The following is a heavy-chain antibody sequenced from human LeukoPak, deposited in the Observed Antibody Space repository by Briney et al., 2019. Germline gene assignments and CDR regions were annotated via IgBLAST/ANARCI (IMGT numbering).Heavy chain of an antibody. CDR2: ISGSGGST. CDR3: AKDGFGYRDAFDI. Sequence: GGTLRLSCAASGFTFSSYGMSWVRQAPGKGLEWVSGISGSGGSTYYADSVKGRFTISRDNSKNTLYLQMNSLRAEDTALYYCAKDGFGYRDAFDIWGQGTMVTVSS. V-gene: IGHV3-23*01. D-gene: IGHD5-18*01. J-gene: IGHJ3*02. CDR1: GFTFSSYG.